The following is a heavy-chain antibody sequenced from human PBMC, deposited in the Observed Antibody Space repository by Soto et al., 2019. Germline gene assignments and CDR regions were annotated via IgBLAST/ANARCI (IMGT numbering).Heavy chain of an antibody. CDR1: GYTFTSYG. D-gene: IGHD2-2*01. V-gene: IGHV1-18*04. Sequence: ASVKVSCKASGYTFTSYGISWVRQAPGQGLEWMGWISAYNGNTNYAQKLQGRVTMTTDTSTSTAYMELRSLRSDDTAVYYCAREISGYGSSTSCAPGTAAGYWGQGTLVTVSS. CDR3: AREISGYGSSTSCAPGTAAGY. J-gene: IGHJ4*02. CDR2: ISAYNGNT.